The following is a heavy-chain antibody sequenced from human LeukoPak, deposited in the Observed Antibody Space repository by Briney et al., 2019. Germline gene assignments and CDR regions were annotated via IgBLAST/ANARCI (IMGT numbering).Heavy chain of an antibody. V-gene: IGHV3-74*01. Sequence: PGGSLRLSCAASGFTFSTYWMHWVRQAPGKGLVWVSRINGDGSSTTYADFVQGRFTVSRDNAKNTLYLQMNSLRAEDTAMYYCAKDRLLLARGVIDAFDIWGQGTMVTVSS. D-gene: IGHD3-10*01. CDR3: AKDRLLLARGVIDAFDI. CDR1: GFTFSTYW. CDR2: INGDGSST. J-gene: IGHJ3*02.